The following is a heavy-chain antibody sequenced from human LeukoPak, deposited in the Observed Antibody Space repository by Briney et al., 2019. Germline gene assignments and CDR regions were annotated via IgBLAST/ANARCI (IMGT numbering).Heavy chain of an antibody. CDR1: GFTFNNYV. Sequence: GGSLRLSCAASGFTFNNYVMTWVRQAPGMGLEWVSAISGGGGSTYYADSVKGRFTISRDNSKNTLYMQMNSLRAEDTAVYYCVKVGNAYGGDSVGAWGQGTLVTVSS. CDR2: ISGGGGST. CDR3: VKVGNAYGGDSVGA. J-gene: IGHJ4*02. V-gene: IGHV3-23*01. D-gene: IGHD4-23*01.